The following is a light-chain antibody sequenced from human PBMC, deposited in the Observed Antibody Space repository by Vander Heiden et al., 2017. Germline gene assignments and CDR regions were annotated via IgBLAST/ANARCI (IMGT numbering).Light chain of an antibody. CDR2: GNS. V-gene: IGLV1-40*01. J-gene: IGLJ1*01. CDR3: QSYGSSLSGSYV. CDR1: RPNIGGVYD. Sequence: QAVLTQQPSLSGAPGQRVTLSCTGGRPNIGGVYDAHWYQQLPGTAVKLLIYGNSNRPSGVPDRFSDSKSGTTASLAITGLQAEDEADYYCQSYGSSLSGSYVFGTGTKVTVL.